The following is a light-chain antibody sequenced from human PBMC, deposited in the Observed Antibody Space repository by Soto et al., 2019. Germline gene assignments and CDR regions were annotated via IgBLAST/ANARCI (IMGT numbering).Light chain of an antibody. V-gene: IGKV3-15*01. CDR2: GAF. Sequence: EIVVTQSPATLSVSPGERATLSCRTSQSVDSNLAWYQHKSGQAPRLLIYGAFTRATGVPARFSGSGSGTEFTLTISSLPSEDFAVYFCQQYKSWPPWTFGQGTKVDIK. CDR3: QQYKSWPPWT. J-gene: IGKJ1*01. CDR1: QSVDSN.